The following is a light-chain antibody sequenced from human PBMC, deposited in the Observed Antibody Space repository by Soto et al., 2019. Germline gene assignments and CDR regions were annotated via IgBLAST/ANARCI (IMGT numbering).Light chain of an antibody. Sequence: DIQMTQSPSSLSASVGDRVTITCRASQSISSYLNWYQQKPGKAPKLLIYAASSLQSGVPSRFSGSGSGTDFTLTISSLQPEDFATYYCQRSYSTRSFGPGTKVDIK. CDR2: AAS. V-gene: IGKV1-39*01. CDR1: QSISSY. CDR3: QRSYSTRS. J-gene: IGKJ3*01.